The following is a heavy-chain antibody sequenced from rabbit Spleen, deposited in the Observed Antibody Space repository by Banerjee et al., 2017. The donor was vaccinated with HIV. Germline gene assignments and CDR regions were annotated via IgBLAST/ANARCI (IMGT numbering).Heavy chain of an antibody. D-gene: IGHD2-1*01. V-gene: IGHV1S40*01. CDR1: GVDFSRYG. J-gene: IGHJ6*01. Sequence: QSLEESGGGLVKPGASLTLTCKASGVDFSRYGISWVRQAPGKGLEWIGYIDYGSASTFYATWAKGRFTISKTSSTTMTLQMTSLTAADTATYFCARSGDNADISGLKLWGPGTLVTVS. CDR2: IDYGSAST. CDR3: ARSGDNADISGLKL.